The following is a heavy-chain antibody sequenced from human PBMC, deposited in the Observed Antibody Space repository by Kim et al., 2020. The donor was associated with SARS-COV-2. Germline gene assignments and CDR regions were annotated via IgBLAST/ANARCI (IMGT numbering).Heavy chain of an antibody. CDR1: GFTFSSYA. CDR2: ISGSGGST. CDR3: AGKGNGELSDY. Sequence: GGSLRLSCAASGFTFSSYAMSWVRQAPGKGLEWVSAISGSGGSTYYADSVKGRFTISRDNSNNTLYLQMNSLRAEDTAVYYCAGKGNGELSDYWGQGTLVTVSS. J-gene: IGHJ4*02. D-gene: IGHD3-10*01. V-gene: IGHV3-23*01.